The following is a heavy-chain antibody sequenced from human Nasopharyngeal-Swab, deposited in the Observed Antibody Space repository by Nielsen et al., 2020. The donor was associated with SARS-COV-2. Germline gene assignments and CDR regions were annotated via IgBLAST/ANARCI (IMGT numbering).Heavy chain of an antibody. CDR1: GFTFDDYG. Sequence: GESLKISCAASGFTFDDYGMSWVRQAPGKGLEWVSGINWNGGSTGYADSVKGRFTISRDNAKNSLYLQMNSLRAEDTALYYCARDGRITIFGVVTADYYGMGVWGQGTTVTVSS. V-gene: IGHV3-20*04. D-gene: IGHD3-3*01. CDR3: ARDGRITIFGVVTADYYGMGV. J-gene: IGHJ6*02. CDR2: INWNGGST.